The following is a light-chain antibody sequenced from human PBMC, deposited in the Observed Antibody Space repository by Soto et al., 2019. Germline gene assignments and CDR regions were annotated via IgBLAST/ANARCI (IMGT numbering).Light chain of an antibody. CDR3: MQSIQLPLT. V-gene: IGKV2-30*01. J-gene: IGKJ3*01. CDR2: KVS. Sequence: DVVMTQSPLSLPVTLGQPASISCRSSHSLVFSDGNTYLNWFQQRPGQSPRRLIYKVSNRDSGVPDRFSGSGSGTDFTLKISRVEADDVGVYYCMQSIQLPLTFGPGTKVDIK. CDR1: HSLVFSDGNTY.